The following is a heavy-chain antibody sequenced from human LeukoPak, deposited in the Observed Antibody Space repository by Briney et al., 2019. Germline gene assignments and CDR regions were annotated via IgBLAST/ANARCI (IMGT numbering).Heavy chain of an antibody. Sequence: GGSLRLSCAASAFTFSNFNIHWVRQAPGKGLEWVSSISSRSSYIYYVDSVKGRFTISRDNAKNSLYLQMNSLRAEDTAVYYCARDRYGDYGVPWFDPWGQGTLVTVSS. CDR3: ARDRYGDYGVPWFDP. CDR1: AFTFSNFN. CDR2: ISSRSSYI. V-gene: IGHV3-21*01. J-gene: IGHJ5*02. D-gene: IGHD4-17*01.